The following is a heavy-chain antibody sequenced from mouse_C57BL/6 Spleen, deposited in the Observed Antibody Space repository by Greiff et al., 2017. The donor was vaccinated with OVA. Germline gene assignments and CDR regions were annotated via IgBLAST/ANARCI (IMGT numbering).Heavy chain of an antibody. V-gene: IGHV6-6*01. CDR3: TRAYGSSDYYFDY. J-gene: IGHJ2*01. CDR2: IRNKANNHAT. D-gene: IGHD1-1*01. Sequence: EVQLVESGGGLVQPGGSMKLSCAASGFTFSDAWMDWVRQSPEKGLEWVAEIRNKANNHATYYAESVKGRFTISRDDSKSSVYLQMNSLRAEDTGIYYCTRAYGSSDYYFDYWGQGTTLTVSS. CDR1: GFTFSDAW.